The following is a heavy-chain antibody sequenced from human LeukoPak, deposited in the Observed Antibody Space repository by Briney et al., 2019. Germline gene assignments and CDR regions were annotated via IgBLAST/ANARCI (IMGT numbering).Heavy chain of an antibody. Sequence: GGSLRLSCAASGFTFSSYVMSWVRQAPGKGLEWVTAISGSGGSTYYADSVKGRFTISRDNSKNTLYLQMNSLRAEDTAVYYCAKSRDFWSGYYNYYYYGMDVWGQGTTVTVSS. V-gene: IGHV3-23*01. CDR3: AKSRDFWSGYYNYYYYGMDV. J-gene: IGHJ6*02. CDR1: GFTFSSYV. CDR2: ISGSGGST. D-gene: IGHD3-3*01.